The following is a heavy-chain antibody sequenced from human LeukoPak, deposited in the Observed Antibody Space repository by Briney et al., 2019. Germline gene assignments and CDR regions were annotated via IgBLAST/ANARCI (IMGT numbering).Heavy chain of an antibody. CDR3: TRREWLRHERTGYYAFDA. CDR1: GFTFSRFW. Sequence: GGSLRLSCAASGFTFSRFWMSWVRQAPDKGLEWVANINEDGSEAYYVDSVKGRFTISRDNPKNSVSLQMNSLRAEDTALYYCTRREWLRHERTGYYAFDAWGQGTLVTVSS. V-gene: IGHV3-7*01. D-gene: IGHD1-26*01. CDR2: INEDGSEA. J-gene: IGHJ5*02.